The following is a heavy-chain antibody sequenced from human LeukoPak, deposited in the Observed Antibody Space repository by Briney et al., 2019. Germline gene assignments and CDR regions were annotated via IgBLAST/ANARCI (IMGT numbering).Heavy chain of an antibody. CDR1: GFTFDDYA. V-gene: IGHV3-9*01. Sequence: GRSLRLSCAASGFTFDDYAMHWVRQAPGKGLEWVSGISWNSGSIGYADSVKGRFTISRDNAKNSLYLQMNSLRAEDTALYYCAKDGFVSFPTQGGSGWYHGGMDVWGQGTTVTVSS. J-gene: IGHJ6*02. CDR3: AKDGFVSFPTQGGSGWYHGGMDV. D-gene: IGHD6-19*01. CDR2: ISWNSGSI.